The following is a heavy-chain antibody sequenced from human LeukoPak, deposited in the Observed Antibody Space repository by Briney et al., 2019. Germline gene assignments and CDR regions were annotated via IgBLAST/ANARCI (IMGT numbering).Heavy chain of an antibody. D-gene: IGHD2-2*01. CDR2: IYYSGST. CDR3: ARAMGGVVPAARFDY. V-gene: IGHV4-30-4*01. Sequence: SETLSLTCTVSGGSISSGDYYWSWIRQPPGKGLEWIGYIYYSGSTYYNPSLKSRVTISVDTSKNQFSLKLSSVTAADTAVYYCARAMGGVVPAARFDYWGQGILVTVSS. CDR1: GGSISSGDYY. J-gene: IGHJ4*02.